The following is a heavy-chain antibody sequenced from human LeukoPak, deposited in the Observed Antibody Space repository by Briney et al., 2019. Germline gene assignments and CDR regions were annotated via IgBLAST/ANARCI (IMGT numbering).Heavy chain of an antibody. D-gene: IGHD4/OR15-4a*01. Sequence: SETLSVTCTVSGGSISNYYWSWIRQPAGKGLEWIGRVYTSGNTKYNPSLKSRVTMSVDTSKNQFSLKLSSVSAADTAVYYCARQLGAFWFDYWGQGTLVTVSS. CDR1: GGSISNYY. CDR2: VYTSGNT. V-gene: IGHV4-4*07. J-gene: IGHJ4*02. CDR3: ARQLGAFWFDY.